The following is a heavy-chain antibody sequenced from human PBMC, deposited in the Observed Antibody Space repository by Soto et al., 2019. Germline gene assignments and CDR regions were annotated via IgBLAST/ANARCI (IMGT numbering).Heavy chain of an antibody. V-gene: IGHV3-53*01. CDR3: ARDRVESGYPEYFQH. CDR1: GFTVSSNY. CDR2: IYSGGST. J-gene: IGHJ1*01. Sequence: EVQLVESGGGLIQPGGSLRLPCAASGFTVSSNYMSWVRQAPGKGLEWVSVIYSGGSTYYADSVKGRFTISRDNSKNTLSLQMNSLRAEDTAVYYSARDRVESGYPEYFQHWGQGTLVTVSS. D-gene: IGHD3-22*01.